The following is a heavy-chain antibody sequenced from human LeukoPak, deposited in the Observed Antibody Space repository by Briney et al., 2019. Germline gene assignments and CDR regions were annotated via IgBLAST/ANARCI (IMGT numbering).Heavy chain of an antibody. CDR2: ISYDGSNK. CDR3: ASSPGDGSGPIGY. CDR1: GFTFSSYA. J-gene: IGHJ4*02. D-gene: IGHD3-10*01. V-gene: IGHV3-30-3*01. Sequence: GGSLRLSCAASGFTFSSYAMHWVRQAPGKGLEWVAVISYDGSNKYYADSVKGLFTISRDNSKNTLYLQMNSLRAEDTAVYYCASSPGDGSGPIGYWGQGTLVTVSS.